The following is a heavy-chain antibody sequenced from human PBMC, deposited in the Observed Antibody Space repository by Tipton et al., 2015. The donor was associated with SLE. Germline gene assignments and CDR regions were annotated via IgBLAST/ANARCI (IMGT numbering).Heavy chain of an antibody. D-gene: IGHD5-12*01. J-gene: IGHJ4*01. CDR3: AKGYSGYDFSFDY. V-gene: IGHV3-64*01. CDR1: GFTFSSYA. Sequence: SLRLSCAASGFTFSSYAMHGVRQAPGKGLEYVSAISSNGGSTYYANSVKGRFTISRDNSKNTLSLQMNNLRAEDTAVYYCAKGYSGYDFSFDYWGQGTLVTVSS. CDR2: ISSNGGST.